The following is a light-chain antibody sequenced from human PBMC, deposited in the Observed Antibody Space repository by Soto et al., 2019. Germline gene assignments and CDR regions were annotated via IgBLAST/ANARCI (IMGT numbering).Light chain of an antibody. CDR1: SSNMGSIT. CDR2: SND. Sequence: QSVLPQAPSASGTPGQRVTISCSRGSSNMGSITVNWYQVLPGTAPKLLIYSNDQRPSGVPDRFSGSKSGTSASLAISGPQSEDDADYFCATWDGSLSGWVFGGGIKLTVL. J-gene: IGLJ3*02. V-gene: IGLV1-44*01. CDR3: ATWDGSLSGWV.